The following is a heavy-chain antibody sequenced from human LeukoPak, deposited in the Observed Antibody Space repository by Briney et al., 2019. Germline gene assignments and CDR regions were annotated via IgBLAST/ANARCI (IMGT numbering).Heavy chain of an antibody. CDR1: GGTFSSYA. D-gene: IGHD5-18*01. V-gene: IGHV1-69*13. J-gene: IGHJ4*02. Sequence: SVTVSCKASGGTFSSYAISWVRQAPGQGLEWMGGIIPIFGPANYAQKFQGRVTITADESTSTAYMELSSLRSEDTAVYYCARSWDTAMVSYFDYWGQGTLVTVSS. CDR3: ARSWDTAMVSYFDY. CDR2: IIPIFGPA.